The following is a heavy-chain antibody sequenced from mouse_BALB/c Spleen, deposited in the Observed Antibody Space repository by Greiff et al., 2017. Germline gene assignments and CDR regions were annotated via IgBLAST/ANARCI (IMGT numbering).Heavy chain of an antibody. Sequence: VHVKQSGAELVKPGASVKLSCTASGFNIKDTYMHWVKQRPEQGLEWIGRIDTANGNTKYDPKFQGKATITADTSSNTAYLQLSSLTSEDTAVYYCASSTTATMVYYFDYWGQGTTRTVSS. J-gene: IGHJ2*01. CDR1: GFNIKDTY. D-gene: IGHD1-2*01. CDR3: ASSTTATMVYYFDY. CDR2: IDTANGNT. V-gene: IGHV14-3*02.